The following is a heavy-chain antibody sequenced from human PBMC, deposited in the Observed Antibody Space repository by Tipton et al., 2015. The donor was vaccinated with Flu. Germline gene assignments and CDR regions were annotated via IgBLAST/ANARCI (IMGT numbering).Heavy chain of an antibody. J-gene: IGHJ2*01. Sequence: QLVQSGAEVKKPGASVKVSCTASGYTFSRYAISWVRQAPGQGLKWMGWISTYSGETEYARKLQDSFTMTTHTSTSTAYMELRSLRSDDTAVYYFARDGDSHNIYLYFGLGSRSTLDTISS. D-gene: IGHD5-24*01. CDR3: ARDGDSHNIYLYFGL. CDR2: ISTYSGET. V-gene: IGHV1-18*01. CDR1: GYTFSRYA.